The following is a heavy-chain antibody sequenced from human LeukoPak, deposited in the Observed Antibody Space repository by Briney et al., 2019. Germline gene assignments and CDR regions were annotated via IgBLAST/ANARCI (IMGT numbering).Heavy chain of an antibody. CDR3: AKDQRDYDSSGYYYGED. CDR2: ISGSGGST. CDR1: GFTFSSYA. D-gene: IGHD3-22*01. V-gene: IGHV3-23*01. J-gene: IGHJ4*02. Sequence: PGGTLRLSCAASGFTFSSYAMNWVRQAPGKGLEWVSAISGSGGSTYYADSVKGRFTISRDNSKNTLYLQMNSLRAEDTAVYYCAKDQRDYDSSGYYYGEDWGQGTLVTVSS.